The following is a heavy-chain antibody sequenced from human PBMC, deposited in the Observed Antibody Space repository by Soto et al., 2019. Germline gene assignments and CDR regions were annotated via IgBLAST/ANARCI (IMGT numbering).Heavy chain of an antibody. V-gene: IGHV3-7*05. CDR1: GFTFSDYW. D-gene: IGHD3-10*01. Sequence: VQLVESGGGLVQPGGSLRLSCAASGFTFSDYWMSWVRQAPGKGRECVANIKTDGSEKYYVDPVKGRFTISRDNATNSLYPQMNSLRAEDTAVYYCASSMGRGGNDYWGQGTLVAVSS. CDR3: ASSMGRGGNDY. CDR2: IKTDGSEK. J-gene: IGHJ4*02.